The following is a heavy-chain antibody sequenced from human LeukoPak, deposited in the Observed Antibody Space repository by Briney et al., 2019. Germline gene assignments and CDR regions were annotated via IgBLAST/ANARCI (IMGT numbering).Heavy chain of an antibody. CDR3: ARNYYASSGSPFDY. V-gene: IGHV4-61*02. CDR1: GGSISSGSYY. J-gene: IGHJ4*02. CDR2: IYTSGST. D-gene: IGHD3-22*01. Sequence: SQTLSLTCTVSGGSISSGSYYWSWIRQPAGKGLEWIGRIYTSGSTNYNPSLKSRVTISVDTSKNQFSLKLSSVTAADTAVYYCARNYYASSGSPFDYWGQGTLVTVSS.